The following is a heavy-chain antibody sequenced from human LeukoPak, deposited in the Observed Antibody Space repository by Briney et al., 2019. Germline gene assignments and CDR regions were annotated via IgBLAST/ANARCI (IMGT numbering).Heavy chain of an antibody. D-gene: IGHD3-10*01. CDR3: AKEVITMVRGANYYYYGMDV. CDR2: ISGSGGST. Sequence: PGGSLRLSCAASGFTFSSYAMSWVRQAPGKGLEWVSAISGSGGSTYYADSVKGRFTISRDNSKNTLYLQMNSLRAEDTAVYYCAKEVITMVRGANYYYYGMDVWGQGTTVTVSS. J-gene: IGHJ6*02. V-gene: IGHV3-23*01. CDR1: GFTFSSYA.